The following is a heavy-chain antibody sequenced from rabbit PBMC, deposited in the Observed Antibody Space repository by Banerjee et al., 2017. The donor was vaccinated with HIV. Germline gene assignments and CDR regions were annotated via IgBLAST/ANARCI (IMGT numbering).Heavy chain of an antibody. V-gene: IGHV1S45*01. Sequence: QQQLVESGGGLVQPEGSLTLTCTASGFSFSSSYWICWVRQAPGKGLEWIECIYGGSAYSASGVNGRSPISRHNAQNTLYLQLNSLTAADTATYFCVRGSISGTDYNLWGPGTLVTVS. CDR1: GFSFSSSYW. D-gene: IGHD1-1*01. CDR3: VRGSISGTDYNL. J-gene: IGHJ6*01. CDR2: IYGGSA.